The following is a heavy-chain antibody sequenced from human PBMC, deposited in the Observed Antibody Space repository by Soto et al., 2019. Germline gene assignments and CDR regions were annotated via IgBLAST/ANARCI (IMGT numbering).Heavy chain of an antibody. J-gene: IGHJ5*02. CDR2: INHSGST. D-gene: IGHD6-19*01. V-gene: IGHV4-34*01. Sequence: ETLSLTCAVYGGSFSGYYWSWIRQPPGKGLEWIGEINHSGSTNYNPSLKSRVTISVDTSKNQFSLKLSSVTAADTAVYYCARGIAVAGTNWFDPWGQGTLVTVSS. CDR3: ARGIAVAGTNWFDP. CDR1: GGSFSGYY.